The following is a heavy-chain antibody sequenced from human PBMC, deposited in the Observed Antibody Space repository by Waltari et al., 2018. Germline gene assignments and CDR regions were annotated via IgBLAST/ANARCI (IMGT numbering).Heavy chain of an antibody. CDR3: ARHPGYCSSTSCYIFDY. V-gene: IGHV4-38-2*01. D-gene: IGHD2-2*02. Sequence: QVQLQESGPGLVKPSETLSLTCAVSGYSLRRGSYRGVLRTPPGKGLGWIGSIYHRGSTYYNPSLKSRVTISVDTSKNQFSLKLSSVTAADTAVYYCARHPGYCSSTSCYIFDYWGQGTLVTVSS. CDR2: IYHRGST. CDR1: GYSLRRGSY. J-gene: IGHJ4*02.